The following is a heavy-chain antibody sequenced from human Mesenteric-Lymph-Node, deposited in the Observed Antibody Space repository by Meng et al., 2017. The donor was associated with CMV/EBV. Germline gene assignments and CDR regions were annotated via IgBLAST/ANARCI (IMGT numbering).Heavy chain of an antibody. Sequence: LLQQWGAGLLKPSETLSLTCAVYGGSFSCYYWSWIRQPPGKGLEWIGEINHSGSNNYNPSLKSRVTISVDTSKNQFSLKLSSVTAADTAVYYCARHQRWLKSEGGFNYWGQGTLVTVSS. CDR1: GGSFSCYY. V-gene: IGHV4-34*01. J-gene: IGHJ4*02. D-gene: IGHD4-23*01. CDR2: INHSGSN. CDR3: ARHQRWLKSEGGFNY.